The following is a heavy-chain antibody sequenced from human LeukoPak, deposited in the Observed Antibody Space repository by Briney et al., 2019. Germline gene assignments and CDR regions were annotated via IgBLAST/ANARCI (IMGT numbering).Heavy chain of an antibody. CDR3: ATLPLITGTTSWFDP. J-gene: IGHJ5*02. Sequence: ALVKVSCKASGYTFTSYAMNWVRQAPGQGLEWMGWINTNTGNPTYAQGFTGRFVFSLDTSVSTAYLQISSLKAEDTAVYYCATLPLITGTTSWFDPWGQGTLVTVSS. CDR2: INTNTGNP. CDR1: GYTFTSYA. V-gene: IGHV7-4-1*02. D-gene: IGHD1-7*01.